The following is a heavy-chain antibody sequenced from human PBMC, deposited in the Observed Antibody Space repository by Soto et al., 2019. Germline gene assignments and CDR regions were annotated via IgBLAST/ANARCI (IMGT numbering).Heavy chain of an antibody. Sequence: SETLSLTCTVSGGSISSYYWSWIRQPPGKGLEWIGYIYYSGSTNYNPSLKSRVTISVDTSKNQFSLKLSSVTAADTAVYYCARDMGRYDYIWGSYRPGDPKVRYFDYWGQGTLVTVSS. J-gene: IGHJ4*02. V-gene: IGHV4-59*01. CDR3: ARDMGRYDYIWGSYRPGDPKVRYFDY. D-gene: IGHD3-16*02. CDR1: GGSISSYY. CDR2: IYYSGST.